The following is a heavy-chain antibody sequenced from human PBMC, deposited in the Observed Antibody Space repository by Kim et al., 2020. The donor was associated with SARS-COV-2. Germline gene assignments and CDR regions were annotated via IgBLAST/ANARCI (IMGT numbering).Heavy chain of an antibody. V-gene: IGHV4-34*01. CDR3: ARAPMISLWFGNTYYYYYGMDV. CDR2: INHSGST. CDR1: GGSFSGYY. J-gene: IGHJ6*02. D-gene: IGHD3-10*01. Sequence: SETLSLTCAVYGGSFSGYYWSWIRQPPGKGLEWIGEINHSGSTNYNPSLKSRVTISVDTSKNQFSLKLSSVTAADTAVYYCARAPMISLWFGNTYYYYYGMDVWGQGTTVTVSS.